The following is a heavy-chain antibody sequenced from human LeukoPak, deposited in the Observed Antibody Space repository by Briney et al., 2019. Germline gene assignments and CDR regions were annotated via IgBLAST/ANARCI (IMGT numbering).Heavy chain of an antibody. CDR1: SFTFSKTW. Sequence: GSLRLSCASSSFTFSKTWMSWVRQAPGKGLEWVGRVKSENEGGTTEYAAPVKGRFTISRDDPKKTVSLQMNSLKTEDTAMYFCTTELYCSSTTCPLTFDTWGQGTLVTVSS. CDR3: TTELYCSSTTCPLTFDT. CDR2: VKSENEGGTT. J-gene: IGHJ4*02. V-gene: IGHV3-15*01. D-gene: IGHD2-2*01.